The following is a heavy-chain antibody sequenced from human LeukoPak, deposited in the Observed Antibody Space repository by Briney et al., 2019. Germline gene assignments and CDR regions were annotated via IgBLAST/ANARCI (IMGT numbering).Heavy chain of an antibody. J-gene: IGHJ6*03. CDR3: AKAGFLEWLLSHYYYMDV. CDR2: INTDGSST. V-gene: IGHV3-74*01. D-gene: IGHD3-3*01. CDR1: GFTFSSYW. Sequence: GGSLRLSCAASGFTFSSYWMHWVRQAPGKGLVWVSRINTDGSSTSYADSVKGRFTISRDNAKNTLYLQMNSLRAEDTAVYYCAKAGFLEWLLSHYYYMDVWGKGTTVTVSS.